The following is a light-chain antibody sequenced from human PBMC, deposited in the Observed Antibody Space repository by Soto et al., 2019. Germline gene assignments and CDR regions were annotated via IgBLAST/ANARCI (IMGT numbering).Light chain of an antibody. V-gene: IGKV1-39*01. Sequence: DIQMTQSPYPLSASVGDRVTITCRASQSISTYLNWYQQKPGKAPNLLIYAASTLQSGVPSRFSGSGSGTDFTLTISGLQPDDFATYYCQQSYSTPLTFGGGTKVEIK. J-gene: IGKJ4*01. CDR1: QSISTY. CDR3: QQSYSTPLT. CDR2: AAS.